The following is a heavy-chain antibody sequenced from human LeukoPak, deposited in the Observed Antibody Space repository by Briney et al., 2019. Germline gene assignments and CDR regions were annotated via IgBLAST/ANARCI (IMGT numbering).Heavy chain of an antibody. Sequence: PGGSLRLSCAASGFTFSSYAMSWVRQAPGKGLEWDSAISGSGGSTYYADSVKGRFTISRDNSRNTLYLQMNSLRAEDTAVYYCAKVMPLYQLQWGLYDYWGQGTLVTVSS. CDR3: AKVMPLYQLQWGLYDY. CDR2: ISGSGGST. CDR1: GFTFSSYA. V-gene: IGHV3-23*01. J-gene: IGHJ4*02. D-gene: IGHD2-2*01.